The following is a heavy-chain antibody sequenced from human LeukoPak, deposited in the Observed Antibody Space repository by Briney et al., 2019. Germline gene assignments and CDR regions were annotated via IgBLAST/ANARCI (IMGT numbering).Heavy chain of an antibody. V-gene: IGHV3-23*01. CDR1: GFTFSGYA. D-gene: IGHD3-10*01. Sequence: PGGSLRPSCAVSGFTFSGYAMSWVRQAPGRGLEWVSVISGSGGSTYHADSVKGRFTISRDNSKNTLYLQMNSLRAEDTAVYYCAKSLRGRETSSFDYWGQGTLVTVSS. J-gene: IGHJ4*02. CDR2: ISGSGGST. CDR3: AKSLRGRETSSFDY.